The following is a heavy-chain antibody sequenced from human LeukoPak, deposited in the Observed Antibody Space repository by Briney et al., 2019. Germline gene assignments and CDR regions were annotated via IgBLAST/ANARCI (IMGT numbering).Heavy chain of an antibody. CDR1: GGSISSYY. CDR3: ARGVTAFDY. J-gene: IGHJ4*02. V-gene: IGHV4-59*01. Sequence: PSETLSLTCAVSGGSISSYYWSWLRQPPGKGLEWIGYINHGGSTNSNPSLKSRLTKSVDTSKNQFSLKLNSVTAADTAVYYCARGVTAFDYWGQGTLVTVSS. CDR2: INHGGST. D-gene: IGHD3-10*01.